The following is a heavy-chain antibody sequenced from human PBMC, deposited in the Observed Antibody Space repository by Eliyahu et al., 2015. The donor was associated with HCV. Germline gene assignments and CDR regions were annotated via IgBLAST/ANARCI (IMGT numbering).Heavy chain of an antibody. Sequence: QLTLKESGPTLLQPTQTVTLTCTFSGFSLTTHGGGVGWXRQPPGKALEWLAVIFWDDGKRYNPSLRGRVAIVKDTSKNQVVLTMTNMDPVDTATYFCGRRLMGYGRDWNTGVFDYWGQGTLVTVSS. J-gene: IGHJ4*02. CDR2: IFWDDGK. CDR1: GFSLTTHGGG. V-gene: IGHV2-5*02. D-gene: IGHD1/OR15-1a*01. CDR3: GRRLMGYGRDWNTGVFDY.